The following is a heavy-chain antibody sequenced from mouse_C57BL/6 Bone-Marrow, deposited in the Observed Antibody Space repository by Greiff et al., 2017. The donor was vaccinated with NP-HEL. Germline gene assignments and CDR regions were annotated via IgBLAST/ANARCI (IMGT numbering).Heavy chain of an antibody. J-gene: IGHJ4*01. V-gene: IGHV5-4*01. CDR3: ASSLYAMDY. Sequence: DVQLVESGGGLVKPGGSLKLSCAASGFTFSSYAMSWVRQTPEKRLEWVATISAGGSYTYYPDNVKGRFTISRDNAKNNLYLQMSHLKSEDTAMYYCASSLYAMDYWGQGTAVTVSS. CDR2: ISAGGSYT. D-gene: IGHD6-1*01. CDR1: GFTFSSYA.